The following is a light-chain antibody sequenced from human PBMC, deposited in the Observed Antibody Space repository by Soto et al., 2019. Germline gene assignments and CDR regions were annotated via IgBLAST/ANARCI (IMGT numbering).Light chain of an antibody. CDR2: AAS. J-gene: IGKJ5*01. CDR3: QQYGSSPTIT. Sequence: AIRMTQSPSSLAASTGDIVRISCLASQGISIWLAWYQRTPGRAPKLLIYAASRLQAGVPLRFSGSGSGTDFTLTISRLEPDDFAVYYCQQYGSSPTITCGQGTRLEIK. CDR1: QGISIW. V-gene: IGKV1-8*01.